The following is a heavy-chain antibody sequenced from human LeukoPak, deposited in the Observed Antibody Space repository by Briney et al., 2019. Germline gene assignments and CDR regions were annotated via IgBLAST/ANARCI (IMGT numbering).Heavy chain of an antibody. CDR2: ISSSSSTI. Sequence: GGSLRLSCAASGFTFSSYSMNWVRKAPGKGLEWVSYISSSSSTIYYADSVKGRFTISRDNAKNSLYLQMNSLRAEDTAVYYCARESVWFGELLPFDYWGQGTLVTVSS. J-gene: IGHJ4*02. D-gene: IGHD3-10*01. CDR3: ARESVWFGELLPFDY. V-gene: IGHV3-48*01. CDR1: GFTFSSYS.